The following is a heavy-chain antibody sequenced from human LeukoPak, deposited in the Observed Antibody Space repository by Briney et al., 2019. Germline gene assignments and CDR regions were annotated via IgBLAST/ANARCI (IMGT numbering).Heavy chain of an antibody. CDR2: ISSSSSYI. CDR3: AREGGGYYDSSGYVRRAFGY. Sequence: GGSLRLSCAASGFTFSSYSMNWVRQAPGKGLEWVSSISSSSSYIYYADSVKGRFTISRDNAKNSLYLQMNSLRAEDTAVYYCAREGGGYYDSSGYVRRAFGYWGQGTLVTVSS. J-gene: IGHJ4*02. CDR1: GFTFSSYS. V-gene: IGHV3-21*01. D-gene: IGHD3-22*01.